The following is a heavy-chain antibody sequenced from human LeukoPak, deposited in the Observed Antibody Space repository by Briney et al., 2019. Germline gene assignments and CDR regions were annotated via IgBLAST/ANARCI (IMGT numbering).Heavy chain of an antibody. CDR1: GGTSSSYT. CDR2: IIPILGIA. Sequence: SVKVSCMASGGTSSSYTISWVRQAPGQGLEWMGRIIPILGIANYAQKFQGRVTITADKSTSTAYMELSSLRSEDTAVYYCARDGWGLSDGYNSDYWGQGTLVTVSS. V-gene: IGHV1-69*04. D-gene: IGHD5-24*01. J-gene: IGHJ4*02. CDR3: ARDGWGLSDGYNSDY.